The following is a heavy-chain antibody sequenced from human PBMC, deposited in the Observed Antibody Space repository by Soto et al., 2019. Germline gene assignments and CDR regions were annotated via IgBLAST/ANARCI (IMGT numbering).Heavy chain of an antibody. D-gene: IGHD6-6*01. CDR2: IYYNGST. V-gene: IGHV4-39*01. J-gene: IGHJ6*03. Sequence: SETLSLTCTVSGGSISSSSYYWGWIRQPPGKGQEWIGSIYYNGSTYYNPSLKSRVNISVDTSKNQFSLKLSSVTAADTAVYYLARVISREQLVTYYYYYYMDGWGKGTTVT. CDR1: GGSISSSSYY. CDR3: ARVISREQLVTYYYYYYMDG.